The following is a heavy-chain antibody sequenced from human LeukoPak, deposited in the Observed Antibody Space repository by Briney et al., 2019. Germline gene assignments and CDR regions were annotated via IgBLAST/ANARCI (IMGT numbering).Heavy chain of an antibody. CDR2: INSEGSST. J-gene: IGHJ4*02. CDR3: ARLKSGSTVGGWYLY. Sequence: GGSLTLSCAASGFTFSSYWMHWVRHAPGKGLVWVSRINSEGSSTSYADSVKGRFTISRDNAKNTLYLQMNSLRAEDTAVYYCARLKSGSTVGGWYLYWGQGTLVTVSS. D-gene: IGHD6-19*01. V-gene: IGHV3-74*01. CDR1: GFTFSSYW.